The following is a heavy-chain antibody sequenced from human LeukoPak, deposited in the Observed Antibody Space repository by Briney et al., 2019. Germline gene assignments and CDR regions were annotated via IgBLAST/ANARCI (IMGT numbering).Heavy chain of an antibody. V-gene: IGHV3-21*01. Sequence: GGSLRHSCAASGFTFSTYSMHWVRQTPGKGLEWVSSISSASSFIYYADSLKGRFTISRDNANNSLYLQMNGLRVEDTAVYYRARGVAGLQLYFFTNWGQGTLVTVPS. CDR3: ARGVAGLQLYFFTN. J-gene: IGHJ4*02. CDR1: GFTFSTYS. D-gene: IGHD2/OR15-2a*01. CDR2: ISSASSFI.